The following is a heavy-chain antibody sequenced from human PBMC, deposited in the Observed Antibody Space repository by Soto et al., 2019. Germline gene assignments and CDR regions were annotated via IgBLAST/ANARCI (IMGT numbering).Heavy chain of an antibody. CDR2: IRCSGIST. V-gene: IGHV3-23*01. CDR3: ASEPLVLPTDNRDV. D-gene: IGHD2-15*01. J-gene: IGHJ6*03. CDR1: GFTFSTYA. Sequence: EVQLLESGGGLIQPGGSLRLSCAASGFTFSTYAMSWVRQAPGKGLEWVSVIRCSGISTYYAESEKGRFTISRDNSKNTLYLHMNNLSAEDTAMYFCASEPLVLPTDNRDVWGTGTTVPVSS.